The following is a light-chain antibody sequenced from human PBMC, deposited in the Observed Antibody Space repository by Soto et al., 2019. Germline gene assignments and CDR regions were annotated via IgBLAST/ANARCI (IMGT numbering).Light chain of an antibody. Sequence: QSALTQPASVSGSPGQSITISCTGTSSDVGGYNYVSWYQQHPGKAPKLMIYDVSNRPSGVSNRFSGSKSGNTASLTISGLQAEDEADYYCSSYTSSSTLRVFGGGTKVTGL. V-gene: IGLV2-14*01. J-gene: IGLJ2*01. CDR3: SSYTSSSTLRV. CDR2: DVS. CDR1: SSDVGGYNY.